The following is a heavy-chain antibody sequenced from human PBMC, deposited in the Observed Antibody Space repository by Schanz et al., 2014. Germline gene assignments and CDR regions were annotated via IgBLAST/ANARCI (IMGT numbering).Heavy chain of an antibody. J-gene: IGHJ4*02. CDR3: ARDKGGYYPFDY. V-gene: IGHV3-66*01. Sequence: EVQLVESGGGLVQPGGSLRLSCAASGFTVSSNYMSWVRQAPGKGLEWVSVIYGGGITYYADSVKGRFTISRDNAKNSLYLQMNSLRAEDTAVYYCARDKGGYYPFDYWGQGTLVTVSS. CDR2: IYGGGIT. D-gene: IGHD3-22*01. CDR1: GFTVSSNY.